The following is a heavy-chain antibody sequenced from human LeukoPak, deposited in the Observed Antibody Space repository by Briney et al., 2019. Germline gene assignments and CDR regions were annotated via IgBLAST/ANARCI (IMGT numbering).Heavy chain of an antibody. CDR1: GGSISSSSYY. CDR2: IYYSGST. V-gene: IGHV4-39*01. D-gene: IGHD2-2*01. Sequence: PSETLSLTCTVSGGSISSSSYYWGWIRQPPGKGLEWIGSIYYSGSTYYNPSLKSRVTISVDTSKNQFSLKLSSVTAADTAVYYCARPWGVVVPAATDWYFDLWGRGTLVTVSS. CDR3: ARPWGVVVPAATDWYFDL. J-gene: IGHJ2*01.